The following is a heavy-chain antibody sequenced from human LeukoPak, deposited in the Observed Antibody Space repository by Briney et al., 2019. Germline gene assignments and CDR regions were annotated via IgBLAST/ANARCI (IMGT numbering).Heavy chain of an antibody. Sequence: ESGPTLVNPTQTLTLTCTFSGFSLSTSGVGVGWIRQPPGKALEWLALIYWNDDKRYSPSLKSRLTITKDTPKNQVVLTMTNMDPVDTATYYCAHRRIETYYDFWSGPLDYWGQGTLVTVSS. CDR1: GFSLSTSGVG. V-gene: IGHV2-5*01. D-gene: IGHD3-3*01. CDR3: AHRRIETYYDFWSGPLDY. CDR2: IYWNDDK. J-gene: IGHJ4*02.